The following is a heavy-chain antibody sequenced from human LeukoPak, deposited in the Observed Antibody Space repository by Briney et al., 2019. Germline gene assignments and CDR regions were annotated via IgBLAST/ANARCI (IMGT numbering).Heavy chain of an antibody. D-gene: IGHD2-15*01. CDR3: ARSVVAATKGLRKGFDP. Sequence: GASVKVSCKASGYTFTSYDINWVRQATGQGLEWMGWMNPNSGNTGYAQKFQGRVTMTRNTSISTAYMELSSLRSEDTAVYYCARSVVAATKGLRKGFDPWGQGTLVTVSS. CDR1: GYTFTSYD. CDR2: MNPNSGNT. V-gene: IGHV1-8*01. J-gene: IGHJ5*02.